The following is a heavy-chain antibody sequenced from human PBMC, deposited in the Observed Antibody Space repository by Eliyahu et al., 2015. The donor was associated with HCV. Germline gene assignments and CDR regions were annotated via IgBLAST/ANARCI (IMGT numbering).Heavy chain of an antibody. J-gene: IGHJ4*02. CDR1: SGSFNXLY. D-gene: IGHD2-8*02. Sequence: QVQLQQWGAGLLKPSETLSLTCGXYSGSFNXLYLTWIRQSPGKGLEWIGQINHSGSSAFHPSLTSRVSMSVDTSKKEFSLKLTSVTAADTAVYYCATRSAGTYWSFDFWGQGTLVTVSS. CDR2: INHSGSS. V-gene: IGHV4-34*02. CDR3: ATRSAGTYWSFDF.